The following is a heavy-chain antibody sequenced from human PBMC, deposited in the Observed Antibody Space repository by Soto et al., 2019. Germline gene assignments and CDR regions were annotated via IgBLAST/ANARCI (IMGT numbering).Heavy chain of an antibody. D-gene: IGHD4-17*01. Sequence: QVQLVQSGAEVKKPGSSVKVSCKASGGTFSRYAISWVRQAPGQGLEWMGGIILIFGTATYAQKFKGRVTITADESTSEAYMELSSLRSEDTAVYYCARRSTVTTTMYYYYYYGMDVWGQGTTVTVSS. CDR1: GGTFSRYA. CDR2: IILIFGTA. J-gene: IGHJ6*02. V-gene: IGHV1-69*01. CDR3: ARRSTVTTTMYYYYYYGMDV.